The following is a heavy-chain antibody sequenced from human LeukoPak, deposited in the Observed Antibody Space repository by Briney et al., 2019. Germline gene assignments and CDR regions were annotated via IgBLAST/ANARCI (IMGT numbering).Heavy chain of an antibody. V-gene: IGHV1-69*13. CDR1: GGTFSSYA. CDR3: ARAYGSGSSFYSYYGMDV. Sequence: VASVKVSCKASGGTFSSYAISWVRQPPGQGLECMGGIIPVFGTANYAQKFQGRVTITADGSTSTAYMELTSLRSEDTAVYYCARAYGSGSSFYSYYGMDVWGLGTTVTVSS. D-gene: IGHD3-10*01. CDR2: IIPVFGTA. J-gene: IGHJ6*02.